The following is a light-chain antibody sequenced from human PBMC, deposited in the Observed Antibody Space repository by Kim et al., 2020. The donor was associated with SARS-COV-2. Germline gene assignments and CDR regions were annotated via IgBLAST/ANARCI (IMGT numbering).Light chain of an antibody. CDR3: AAWDDSLNGWV. J-gene: IGLJ3*02. CDR2: SNN. Sequence: GQRVPISCSGSSSNIGSNTVNWYQQRPGTAPKLLIYSNNQRPSGVPDRFSGSKSGTSASLAISGLQSEDEADYYCAAWDDSLNGWVFGGGTQLTVL. V-gene: IGLV1-44*01. CDR1: SSNIGSNT.